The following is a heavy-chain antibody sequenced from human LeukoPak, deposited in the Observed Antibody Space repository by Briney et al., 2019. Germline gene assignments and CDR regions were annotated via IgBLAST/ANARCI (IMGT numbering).Heavy chain of an antibody. CDR3: ASQSWEMATIFRSFDY. J-gene: IGHJ4*02. CDR1: GYTFTSYD. CDR2: MNPNSGNT. D-gene: IGHD5-24*01. Sequence: ASVKVSCKASGYTFTSYDINWVRQATGQGLEWMGWMNPNSGNTGYAQKFQGRVTMTRNTSISTAYMELSSLRSEDTAVYYCASQSWEMATIFRSFDYWGQGTLVTVSS. V-gene: IGHV1-8*01.